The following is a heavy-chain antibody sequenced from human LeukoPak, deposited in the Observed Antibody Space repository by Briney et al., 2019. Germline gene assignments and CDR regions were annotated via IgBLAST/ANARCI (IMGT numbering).Heavy chain of an antibody. Sequence: GGSLRLSCAASGFTFSSYAMHWVRQAPGKGLEWVAVISYDGSNKYYADSVKGRFTISRDNSKNTLYLQMNSLRAEDTAVYYCARDRVYCSSTSCYEYFDFWGQGTLVTVSS. D-gene: IGHD2-2*01. CDR2: ISYDGSNK. V-gene: IGHV3-30*04. CDR1: GFTFSSYA. J-gene: IGHJ4*02. CDR3: ARDRVYCSSTSCYEYFDF.